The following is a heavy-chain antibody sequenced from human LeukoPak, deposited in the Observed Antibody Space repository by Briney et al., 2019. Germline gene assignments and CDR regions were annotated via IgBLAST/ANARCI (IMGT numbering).Heavy chain of an antibody. CDR1: GYIFTSYG. J-gene: IGHJ4*02. D-gene: IGHD3-22*01. CDR2: ISAYNGNT. Sequence: ASVKVSCKASGYIFTSYGISWVRQAPGQGLEWMGWISAYNGNTNYAQKLQGRVTMTTDTSTSTAYMELRSLRSDDTAVYYCARAVYYYDSSGYRLPEDYWGQGTLVTVSS. CDR3: ARAVYYYDSSGYRLPEDY. V-gene: IGHV1-18*01.